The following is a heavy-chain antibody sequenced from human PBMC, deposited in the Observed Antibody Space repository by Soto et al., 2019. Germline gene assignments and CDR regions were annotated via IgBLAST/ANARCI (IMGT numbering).Heavy chain of an antibody. Sequence: SETLSLTCSFSGGSISTYQWSCIRQPAGKGLEWIGRIYSSGSTNYNPSLKSRITMSIDTSKNQFSLKLRSVTAADTAMYYCARALAEGSGYTEEWGQGTLVTVSS. CDR3: ARALAEGSGYTEE. CDR1: GGSISTYQ. J-gene: IGHJ4*02. V-gene: IGHV4-4*07. D-gene: IGHD5-12*01. CDR2: IYSSGST.